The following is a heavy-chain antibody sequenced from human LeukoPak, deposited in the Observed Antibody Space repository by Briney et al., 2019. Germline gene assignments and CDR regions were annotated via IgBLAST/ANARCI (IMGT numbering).Heavy chain of an antibody. CDR1: GGSISSSSYY. CDR3: ARATQTYYYYHMDV. V-gene: IGHV4-39*07. J-gene: IGHJ6*03. CDR2: IYYSGST. Sequence: SETLSLTCTVSGGSISSSSYYWGWIRQPPGKGLEWIGSIYYSGSTYYNPSLKSRVTISVDTSKNQFSLKLSSVTAADTAVYYCARATQTYYYYHMDVWGKGTTVTVSS.